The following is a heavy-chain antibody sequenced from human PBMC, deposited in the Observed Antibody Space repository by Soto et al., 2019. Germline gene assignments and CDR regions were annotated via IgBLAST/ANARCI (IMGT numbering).Heavy chain of an antibody. Sequence: ASVKVSCKASGYTFANYDISWVRQATGQGLEGMGWMNTNSANTGYAQKFQGRVSMTRDTSTNTAYMELSSLRSEDTAIYYCARMATSGTLNWFDPLGQGTLVTVSS. CDR2: MNTNSANT. CDR3: ARMATSGTLNWFDP. CDR1: GYTFANYD. J-gene: IGHJ5*02. V-gene: IGHV1-8*01. D-gene: IGHD1-26*01.